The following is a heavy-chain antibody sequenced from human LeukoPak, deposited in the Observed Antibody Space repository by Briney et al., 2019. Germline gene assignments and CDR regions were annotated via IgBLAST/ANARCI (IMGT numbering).Heavy chain of an antibody. V-gene: IGHV1-8*01. J-gene: IGHJ5*02. CDR1: GYTFTSYD. Sequence: ASVKVSSTASGYTFTSYDINWVRQATGQGLEWMGWMNPNSGNTGYAQKFQGRVTMTRNTSISTTYMQLSSLRSEDTAVYYCARVKGPAGNWFDPWGQGTLVTVSS. CDR2: MNPNSGNT. D-gene: IGHD6-19*01. CDR3: ARVKGPAGNWFDP.